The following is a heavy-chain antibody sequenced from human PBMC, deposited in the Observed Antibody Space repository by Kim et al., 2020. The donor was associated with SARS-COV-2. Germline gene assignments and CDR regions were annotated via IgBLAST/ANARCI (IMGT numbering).Heavy chain of an antibody. CDR3: ARGVAAAGGFDY. Sequence: SNNPSLKSRVTISVDRSKNQFSLKLSSVTAADTAVYYCARGVAAAGGFDYWGQGTLVTVSS. V-gene: IGHV4-30-2*01. J-gene: IGHJ4*02. D-gene: IGHD6-13*01.